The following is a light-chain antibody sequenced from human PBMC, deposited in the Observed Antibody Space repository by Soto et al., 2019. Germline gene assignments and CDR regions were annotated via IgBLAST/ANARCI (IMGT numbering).Light chain of an antibody. CDR3: QQCNSYPIT. V-gene: IGKV1-13*02. J-gene: IGKJ5*01. CDR1: QGIRGA. CDR2: DVS. Sequence: AIQVTQSPSSLSASVGDRVTITCRASQGIRGALAWYQQKPGKAPNLLIYDVSTLESGVPSRFSGSGSGTEFTLTISSLQPEDFGTYYCQQCNSYPITFGYGTRLEIK.